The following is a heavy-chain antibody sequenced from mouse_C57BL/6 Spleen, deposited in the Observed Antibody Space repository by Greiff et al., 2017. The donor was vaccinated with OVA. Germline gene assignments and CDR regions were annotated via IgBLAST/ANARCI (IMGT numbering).Heavy chain of an antibody. CDR2: ISNGGGST. Sequence: EVMLVESGGGLVQPGGSLKLSCAASGFTFSDYYMYWVRQTPEKRLEWVAYISNGGGSTYYPDTVKGRFTISRDNAKNTLYLQMSRLKSEDTAMYYCARREGIYYDYDQFAYWGQGTLVTVSA. CDR3: ARREGIYYDYDQFAY. J-gene: IGHJ3*01. D-gene: IGHD2-4*01. V-gene: IGHV5-12*01. CDR1: GFTFSDYY.